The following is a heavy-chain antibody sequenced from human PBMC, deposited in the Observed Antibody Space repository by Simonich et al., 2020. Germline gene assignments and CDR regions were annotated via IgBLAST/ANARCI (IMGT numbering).Heavy chain of an antibody. CDR2: IFYSGST. CDR3: ARSLGYYYYYYGMDV. V-gene: IGHV4-59*08. D-gene: IGHD1-26*01. CDR1: GGSISSYY. J-gene: IGHJ6*02. Sequence: QVQLQESGPGLVKPSETLSLTCPVSGGSISSYYWRWIRQPPGKGLEWIGYIFYSGSTNYNPSLKSRVTISVDTSKNQFSLKLSSVTAADTAVYYCARSLGYYYYYYGMDVWGQGTTVTVSS.